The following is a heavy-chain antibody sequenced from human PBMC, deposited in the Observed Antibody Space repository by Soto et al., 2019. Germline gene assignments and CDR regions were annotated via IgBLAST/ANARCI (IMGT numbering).Heavy chain of an antibody. CDR1: GYTFTSYD. J-gene: IGHJ5*02. CDR2: MNPNSGNT. D-gene: IGHD3-3*01. V-gene: IGHV1-8*01. Sequence: ASVKVSCKASGYTFTSYDINWVRQATGQGLEWMGWMNPNSGNTGYAQKFQGRVTMTGNNSISTAYMELSSLRSEDTAVYYCARTLFGVVITSYWFYPWGQGTLVTVSS. CDR3: ARTLFGVVITSYWFYP.